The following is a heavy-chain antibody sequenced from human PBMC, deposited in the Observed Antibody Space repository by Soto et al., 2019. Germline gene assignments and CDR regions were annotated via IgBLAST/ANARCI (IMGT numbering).Heavy chain of an antibody. CDR2: ISSSSSYI. V-gene: IGHV3-21*01. J-gene: IGHJ3*02. CDR1: GFTFSSYS. Sequence: PGGSLRLSCAASGFTFSSYSMNWVRQAPGKGLEWVSSISSSSSYIYYADSVKGRFTISRDNAKNSLYLQMNSLRAEDTAVYYCAREGYSYGAVDIWGQGTMVTVSS. CDR3: AREGYSYGAVDI. D-gene: IGHD5-18*01.